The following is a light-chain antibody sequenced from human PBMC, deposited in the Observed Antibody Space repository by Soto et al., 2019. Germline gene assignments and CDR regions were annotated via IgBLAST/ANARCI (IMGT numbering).Light chain of an antibody. J-gene: IGLJ2*01. CDR1: GSDVGGYNY. CDR2: DVS. V-gene: IGLV2-14*01. CDR3: SSYTSASTPVV. Sequence: QSALTQPASVSGSPGQSITISCTGTGSDVGGYNYVSWYQQHPGKAPKVMIYDVSNRPSGVSNRFSGSKSGNTASLTMSGLQAYDDADYYCSSYTSASTPVVFGGGTKLTVL.